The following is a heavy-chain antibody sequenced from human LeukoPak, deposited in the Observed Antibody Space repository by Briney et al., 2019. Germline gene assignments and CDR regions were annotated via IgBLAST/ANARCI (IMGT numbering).Heavy chain of an antibody. D-gene: IGHD6-13*01. J-gene: IGHJ1*01. Sequence: GGSLRLSCAASGFTFSSYEMNWVRQAPGKGLEWVSYISSSGSTIYYADSVKGRFTISRDNAKNSLYLQMNSLRAEDTAVYYCARGHYSSSWYQAAENFQHWGQGTLVTVSS. V-gene: IGHV3-48*03. CDR3: ARGHYSSSWYQAAENFQH. CDR2: ISSSGSTI. CDR1: GFTFSSYE.